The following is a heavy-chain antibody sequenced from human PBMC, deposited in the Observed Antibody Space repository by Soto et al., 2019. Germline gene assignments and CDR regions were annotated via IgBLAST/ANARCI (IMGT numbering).Heavy chain of an antibody. J-gene: IGHJ5*02. CDR3: ARERLGYCSGGSCYSSGTFDP. CDR2: IIPIFGTA. D-gene: IGHD2-15*01. V-gene: IGHV1-69*06. Sequence: ASVKVSCKASGGTFSSYAISWVRQAPGQGLEWMGGIIPIFGTANYAQKFQGRVTITADKSTSTAYMELSSLRSEDTAVYYCARERLGYCSGGSCYSSGTFDPWGQGTLVTVSS. CDR1: GGTFSSYA.